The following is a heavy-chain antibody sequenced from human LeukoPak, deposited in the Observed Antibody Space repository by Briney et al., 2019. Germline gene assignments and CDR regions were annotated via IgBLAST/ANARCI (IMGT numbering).Heavy chain of an antibody. CDR2: IGPHSTFT. J-gene: IGHJ4*02. CDR3: VREGEGPLSKDFDY. Sequence: ASVKVSCKSSGFTFTDHYIHWVRQGPGQGLEWMGYIGPHSTFTSSPQEFQGRVTMTRDASMSTAYMELTRLTSEDTAVYYCVREGEGPLSKDFDYWGQGTLVTVSS. D-gene: IGHD2/OR15-2a*01. CDR1: GFTFTDHY. V-gene: IGHV1-2*02.